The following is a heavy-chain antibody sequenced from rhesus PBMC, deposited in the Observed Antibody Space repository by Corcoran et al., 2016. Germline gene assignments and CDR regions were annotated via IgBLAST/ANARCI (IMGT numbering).Heavy chain of an antibody. D-gene: IGHD4-23*01. CDR3: ARLEYSLDY. Sequence: QVQLQESGPGLVKPSETLSLTCDVSGGSFSSYWWSWIRPPPGKGLEWIGEINGNSGRNNSNPTLKSRGTISKDAAKNQFSLKLSAVTAADTAVYYCARLEYSLDYWGQGVLVTVSS. CDR2: INGNSGRN. CDR1: GGSFSSYW. J-gene: IGHJ4*01. V-gene: IGHV4-80*01.